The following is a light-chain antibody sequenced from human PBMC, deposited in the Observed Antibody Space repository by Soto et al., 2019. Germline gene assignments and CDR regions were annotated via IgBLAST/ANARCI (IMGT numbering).Light chain of an antibody. J-gene: IGLJ1*01. Sequence: LTQPASVSGSPGQSITISCTGTSSDVGGYNYVSWYQHHPGKAPKLMIYEVSNRPSGVSNRFSGSKSGNTASLTISGLLAEDEADYYCSSYTSSSTYVFGTGTKVTVL. CDR2: EVS. CDR3: SSYTSSSTYV. CDR1: SSDVGGYNY. V-gene: IGLV2-14*01.